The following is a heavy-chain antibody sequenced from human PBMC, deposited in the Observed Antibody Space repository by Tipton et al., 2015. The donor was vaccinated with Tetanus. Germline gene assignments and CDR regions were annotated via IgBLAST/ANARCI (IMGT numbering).Heavy chain of an antibody. V-gene: IGHV3-30*18. D-gene: IGHD6-13*01. CDR1: GFTFSIYG. Sequence: SLRLSCAASGFTFSIYGMYWVRQAPGKGLAWVAFISYDGSTEYYAKSVKGRFTISRDNSKDTLYLQMNSLGPEDTAVYYWAKDLRYLSSWHDSWGQGALVTVSS. CDR2: ISYDGSTE. CDR3: AKDLRYLSSWHDS. J-gene: IGHJ5*01.